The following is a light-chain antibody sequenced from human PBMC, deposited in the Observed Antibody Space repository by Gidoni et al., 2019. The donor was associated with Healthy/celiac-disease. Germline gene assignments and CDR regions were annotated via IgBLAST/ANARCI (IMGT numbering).Light chain of an antibody. Sequence: DIAMTQSPDSLAVSLGERATINCKSSQSVLYSSNNKNYLAWYQQKPGQPPKLLIYWASTREAGVPDRFSGSGSGTDFTLTISSLQAEDVAVYYGQQYYSIITFGQGTRLEIK. CDR3: QQYYSIIT. CDR1: QSVLYSSNNKNY. J-gene: IGKJ5*01. CDR2: WAS. V-gene: IGKV4-1*01.